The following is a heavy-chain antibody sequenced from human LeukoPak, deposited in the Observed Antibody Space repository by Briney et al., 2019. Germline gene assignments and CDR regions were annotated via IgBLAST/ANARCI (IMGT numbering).Heavy chain of an antibody. V-gene: IGHV3-21*01. Sequence: GGSLRLSCAASGFTFSSYSMNSVRQAPGKGLEWVSSISSSSSYIYYADSVKGRFTISRDNAKNSLYLQMNSLRAEDTAVYYCARAALEWLSLDYWGQGTLVTVSS. J-gene: IGHJ4*02. CDR1: GFTFSSYS. D-gene: IGHD3-3*01. CDR3: ARAALEWLSLDY. CDR2: ISSSSSYI.